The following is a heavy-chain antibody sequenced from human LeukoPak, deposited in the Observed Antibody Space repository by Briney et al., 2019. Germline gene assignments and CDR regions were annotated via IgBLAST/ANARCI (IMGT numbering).Heavy chain of an antibody. CDR1: GFTFSSYA. J-gene: IGHJ6*02. CDR2: ISGSGGST. V-gene: IGHV3-23*01. Sequence: GGSLRLSCAASGFTFSSYAMLWVRQAPEKALEWVSAISGSGGSTYYADSVKGRFTISRDNSKNTLYLQMTSLRAEDTAVYYCAKARGDMDVWGQGTTVTVSS. CDR3: AKARGDMDV. D-gene: IGHD5-12*01.